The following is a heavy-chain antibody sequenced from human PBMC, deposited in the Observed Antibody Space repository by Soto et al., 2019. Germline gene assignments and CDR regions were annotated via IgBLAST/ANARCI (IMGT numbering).Heavy chain of an antibody. CDR2: ICYSGST. V-gene: IGHV4-39*01. Sequence: QLQLQESGPGLVKPSETLSLTCTVSGGSISSSSYYWGWIRQPPGKGLEWIGSICYSGSTYYNPSLKSRDVIFVATSHTRFSLRLSSVTAADPAVYYRARPATVTKGGDYWGQGTLVTFSS. CDR3: ARPATVTKGGDY. J-gene: IGHJ4*02. D-gene: IGHD4-17*01. CDR1: GGSISSSSYY.